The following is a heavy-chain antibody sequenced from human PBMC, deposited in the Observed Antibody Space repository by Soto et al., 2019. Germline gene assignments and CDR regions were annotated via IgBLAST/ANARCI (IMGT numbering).Heavy chain of an antibody. CDR3: AKEGWYFDL. CDR1: GFIFTNFW. Sequence: GGSLRLSCEASGFIFTNFWMHWVRQVPGKGLVWVSRTDTSGSSTSYADSVKGRFTISRDNAKNTVSLQMNSLRAEDTGVYYCAKEGWYFDLWSQGYLVTVSS. V-gene: IGHV3-74*01. D-gene: IGHD1-20*01. CDR2: TDTSGSST. J-gene: IGHJ4*02.